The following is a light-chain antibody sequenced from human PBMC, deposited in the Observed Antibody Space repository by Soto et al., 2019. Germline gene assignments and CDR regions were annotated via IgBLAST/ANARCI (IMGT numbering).Light chain of an antibody. J-gene: IGLJ2*01. Sequence: QSVLTQSPSASASLGASVKLTCTLSSGHSSYAIAWHQQQPEKGPRYLMKLNIDGSHSKGDGIPDRFSGSSSGAERYLTISSLQSEDEADYYCQPWDTGIRVVFGGGTKLTVL. V-gene: IGLV4-69*01. CDR2: LNIDGSH. CDR3: QPWDTGIRVV. CDR1: SGHSSYA.